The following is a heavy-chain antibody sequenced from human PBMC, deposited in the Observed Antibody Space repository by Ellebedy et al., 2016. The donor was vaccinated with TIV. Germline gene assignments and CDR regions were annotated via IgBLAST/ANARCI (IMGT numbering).Heavy chain of an antibody. CDR1: GFSLTYVW. Sequence: PGGSLRLSCTVRGFSLTYVWMNWVRQAPGKGLEWVSVIYSGGNTFYAESVKGRFTISRDSSQNTLYLQMDSLRAEDTAVYYCASSPSQGYWGQGTLVTVSS. CDR2: IYSGGNT. CDR3: ASSPSQGY. V-gene: IGHV3-53*01. J-gene: IGHJ4*02.